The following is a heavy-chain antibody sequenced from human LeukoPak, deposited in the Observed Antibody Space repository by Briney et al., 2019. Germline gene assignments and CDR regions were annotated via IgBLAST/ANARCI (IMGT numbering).Heavy chain of an antibody. D-gene: IGHD2-2*01. Sequence: PGGSLRLSCAVSGFTFSSYAMSWVRQAPGKGLEWVSAISGSGGSTYYADSVKGQFTISRDNSKNTLYLQMNSLRAEDTAVYYCAKVLGGIVVVPALQPYYFDYWGQGTLVTVSS. CDR2: ISGSGGST. J-gene: IGHJ4*02. CDR3: AKVLGGIVVVPALQPYYFDY. CDR1: GFTFSSYA. V-gene: IGHV3-23*01.